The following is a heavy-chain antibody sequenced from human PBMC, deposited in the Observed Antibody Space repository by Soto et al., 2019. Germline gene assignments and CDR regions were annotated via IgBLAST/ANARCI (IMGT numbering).Heavy chain of an antibody. CDR3: ARGVIKLWRPRGDWFDP. Sequence: SETLSLTCTVSGGSISSYYWSWIRQPAGKGLEWIGRIYTSGSTNYNPSLKSRVTMSVDTSKNQFSLKLSSVTAADTAVYYCARGVIKLWRPRGDWFDPWGQGALVTVSS. J-gene: IGHJ5*02. CDR1: GGSISSYY. CDR2: IYTSGST. V-gene: IGHV4-4*07. D-gene: IGHD5-18*01.